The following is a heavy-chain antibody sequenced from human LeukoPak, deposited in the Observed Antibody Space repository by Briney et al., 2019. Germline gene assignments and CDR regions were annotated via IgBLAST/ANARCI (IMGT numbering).Heavy chain of an antibody. CDR3: AVASSPYYYGSGKY. CDR2: ISYDGSNK. CDR1: GFTFSSYA. J-gene: IGHJ4*02. Sequence: PGGSLRLSCAASGFTFSSYAMHWVRQAPGKGLEWVAVISYDGSNKYYTDSVKGRFTISRDNSKNTLYLQMNSLRAEDRAVYYCAVASSPYYYGSGKYWGQGTLVTVSS. D-gene: IGHD3-10*01. V-gene: IGHV3-30*04.